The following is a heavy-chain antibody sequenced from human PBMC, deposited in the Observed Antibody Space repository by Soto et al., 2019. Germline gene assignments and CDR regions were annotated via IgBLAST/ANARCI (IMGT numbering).Heavy chain of an antibody. D-gene: IGHD2-15*01. CDR2: ISWNSGSI. Sequence: EVQLVESGGGLVQPGRSLRLSCAASGFTFDDYAMHWVRQAPGKGLEWVSGISWNSGSIGYADSVKGRFTISRDNAKKSLYLQMNSLRAEDTALYYCAKALVVVAASSRMDVWGQGTTVTVSS. CDR3: AKALVVVAASSRMDV. J-gene: IGHJ6*02. V-gene: IGHV3-9*01. CDR1: GFTFDDYA.